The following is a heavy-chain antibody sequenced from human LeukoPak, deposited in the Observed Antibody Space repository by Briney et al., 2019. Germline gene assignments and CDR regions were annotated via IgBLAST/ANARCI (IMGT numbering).Heavy chain of an antibody. CDR2: ISDTGRRT. V-gene: IGHV3-23*01. J-gene: IGHJ4*02. Sequence: PGGSLRLSCAASGFTFNDYAVSWVRQAAGKGPEWVSGISDTGRRTFYADSVKGRFTISRDDSKKTVYLQMNTLRAEDTAIYFCARHDSFIPYWGQGTLVTVSS. CDR3: ARHDSFIPY. CDR1: GFTFNDYA. D-gene: IGHD3-16*02.